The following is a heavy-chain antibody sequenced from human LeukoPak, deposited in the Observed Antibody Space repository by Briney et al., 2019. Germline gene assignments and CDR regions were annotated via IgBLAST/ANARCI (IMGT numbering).Heavy chain of an antibody. CDR3: ARDYYGGHNLYNFDF. CDR2: INPSGGRT. CDR1: GYTFTGYY. Sequence: ASVKVSCKASGYTFTGYYIHWVRQAPGQGLEWMGMINPSGGRTTYAKKFQGRVTMTRDTSTNTVYTELSSLRSDDTAVYYCARDYYGGHNLYNFDFWGQGTRVIVSS. V-gene: IGHV1-46*01. D-gene: IGHD3-10*01. J-gene: IGHJ4*02.